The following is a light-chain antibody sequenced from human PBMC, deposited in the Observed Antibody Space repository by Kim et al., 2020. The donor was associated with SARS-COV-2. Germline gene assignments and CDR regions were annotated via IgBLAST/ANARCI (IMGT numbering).Light chain of an antibody. CDR1: VLPKQY. J-gene: IGLJ2*01. Sequence: PGQTARITCSGDVLPKQYAYWYQQKPGQAPVLVIYKDSERPSGIPERFSGSSSGTTVTLTISGVQAEDEADYYCQSADSSGTYVVFGGGTQLTVL. CDR3: QSADSSGTYVV. V-gene: IGLV3-25*03. CDR2: KDS.